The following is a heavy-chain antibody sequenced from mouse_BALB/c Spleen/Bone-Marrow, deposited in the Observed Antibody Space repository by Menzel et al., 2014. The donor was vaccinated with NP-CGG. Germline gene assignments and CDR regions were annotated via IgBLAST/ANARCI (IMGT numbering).Heavy chain of an antibody. CDR3: NRYDWYFDV. Sequence: VQLKQSGAELVRSGASVKLSCTASCFNIKDYYMHWGKQRPEQGLEWIGWIDPENGDTEYAPKFQGKATMTADTSSNTAYLQLSSLTSEDTAVYYCNRYDWYFDVWGAGTTVTVSS. D-gene: IGHD2-14*01. CDR2: IDPENGDT. J-gene: IGHJ1*01. CDR1: CFNIKDYY. V-gene: IGHV14-4*02.